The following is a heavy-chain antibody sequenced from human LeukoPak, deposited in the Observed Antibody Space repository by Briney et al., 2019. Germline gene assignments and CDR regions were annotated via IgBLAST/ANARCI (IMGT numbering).Heavy chain of an antibody. D-gene: IGHD1-26*01. J-gene: IGHJ4*02. V-gene: IGHV3-23*01. CDR2: ISGSGGST. Sequence: GGSLRLSCAASGFTFSSYGMSWVRQAPGKGLEWVSAISGSGGSTYYADSVKGRFTISRDNSKNTLYLQMNSLRAEDTAVYYCAKISVGAKYYFDYWGQGTLVTVSS. CDR1: GFTFSSYG. CDR3: AKISVGAKYYFDY.